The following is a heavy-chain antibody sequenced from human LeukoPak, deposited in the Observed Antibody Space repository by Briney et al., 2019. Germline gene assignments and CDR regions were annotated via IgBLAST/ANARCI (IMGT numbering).Heavy chain of an antibody. V-gene: IGHV4-30-4*08. Sequence: PSETLSLTCTVSGGSISSGDYYWSWIRQPPGKGLEWIGYIYYSGSTYYNPSLKSRVTITVDTSKNQFSLKLSSVTAADTAVYYCARAAVGFSYSSSWYNYCGQRTLVTVSS. CDR2: IYYSGST. J-gene: IGHJ4*02. D-gene: IGHD6-13*01. CDR1: GGSISSGDYY. CDR3: ARAAVGFSYSSSWYNY.